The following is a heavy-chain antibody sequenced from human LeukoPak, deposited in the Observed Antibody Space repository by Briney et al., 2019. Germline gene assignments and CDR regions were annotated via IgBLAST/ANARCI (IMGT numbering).Heavy chain of an antibody. CDR1: GYTFTSYY. J-gene: IGHJ6*03. Sequence: ASVKVSCKASGYTFTSYYMHWMRQPPGQGLELMGIINPSDSSTSYAQKFQGRVTITADKSTSTAYMELSSLRSEDTAVYYCARGELYSSSSEYYYYYYMDVWGKGTTVTVSS. D-gene: IGHD6-6*01. V-gene: IGHV1-46*01. CDR2: INPSDSST. CDR3: ARGELYSSSSEYYYYYYMDV.